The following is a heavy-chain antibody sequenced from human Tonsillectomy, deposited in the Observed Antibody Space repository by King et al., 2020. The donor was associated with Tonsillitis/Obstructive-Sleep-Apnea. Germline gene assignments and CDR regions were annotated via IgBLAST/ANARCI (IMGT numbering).Heavy chain of an antibody. CDR1: GFTFSTYW. CDR3: ARDGTMIRGVFYYYGMDV. J-gene: IGHJ6*02. V-gene: IGHV3-7*03. CDR2: IKPDGREK. D-gene: IGHD3-10*01. Sequence: VQLVESGGGLVRPGGSLRLSCAASGFTFSTYWMSWVRQAPGKGLEWVANIKPDGREKYYLDSVKGRFTISRDNAKTSLYLQMNSLRAEDTAVYYCARDGTMIRGVFYYYGMDVWGQGTTVTGSS.